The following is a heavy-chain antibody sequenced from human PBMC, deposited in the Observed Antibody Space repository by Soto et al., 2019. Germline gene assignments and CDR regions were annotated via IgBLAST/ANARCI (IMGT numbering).Heavy chain of an antibody. D-gene: IGHD1-26*01. Sequence: SETLSLTCTVSGGSVSSGSYYWSWIRQPPGKGLERIGYIYYSGSTNYNPSLKSRVTISVDTSKNQFSLKLSSVTAADTAVYYCARAGLGDGSDYWGQGTLVTVSS. J-gene: IGHJ4*02. CDR2: IYYSGST. CDR1: GGSVSSGSYY. V-gene: IGHV4-61*01. CDR3: ARAGLGDGSDY.